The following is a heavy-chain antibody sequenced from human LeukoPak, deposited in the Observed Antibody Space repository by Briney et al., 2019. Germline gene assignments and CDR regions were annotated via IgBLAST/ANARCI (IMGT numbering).Heavy chain of an antibody. CDR2: ISSSSTYT. CDR1: GFTFSDYY. V-gene: IGHV3-11*03. D-gene: IGHD5-24*01. CDR3: ARNAYNYGGFDY. J-gene: IGHJ4*02. Sequence: PGGSLRLSCAASGFTFSDYYMSWIRQAPGKGLEWVSYISSSSTYTNYADSVKGRFTISRDNAKNSLYLQMNSLRAEDTAVYYCARNAYNYGGFDYWGLGTLVTVSS.